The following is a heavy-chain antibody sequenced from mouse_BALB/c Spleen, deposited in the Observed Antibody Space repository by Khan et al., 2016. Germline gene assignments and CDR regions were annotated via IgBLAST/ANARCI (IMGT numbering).Heavy chain of an antibody. J-gene: IGHJ4*01. V-gene: IGHV5-4*02. CDR2: ISDGGSYT. Sequence: EVELVESGGGLVKPGGSLKLSCAASGFTFSDYYMYWVRQTPEKRLEWVATISDGGSYTYYPDSVKGRFTISRDNAKNNLYLQMSSLKSEDTAMSYCARDGDDGYYDAMDYWGQGTSVTVSS. CDR1: GFTFSDYY. D-gene: IGHD2-3*01. CDR3: ARDGDDGYYDAMDY.